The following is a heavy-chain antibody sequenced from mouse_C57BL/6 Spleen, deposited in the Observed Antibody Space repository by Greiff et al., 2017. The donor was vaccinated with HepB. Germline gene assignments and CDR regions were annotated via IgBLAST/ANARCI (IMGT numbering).Heavy chain of an antibody. CDR3: TTPLRDY. Sequence: VHVKQSGAELVRPGASVKLSCTASGFNIKDDYMHWVKQRPEQGLEWIGWIDPENGDTEYASKFQGKATITADTSSNTAYLQLSSLTSEDTAVYYCTTPLRDYWGQGTTLTVSS. CDR1: GFNIKDDY. V-gene: IGHV14-4*01. CDR2: IDPENGDT. J-gene: IGHJ2*01.